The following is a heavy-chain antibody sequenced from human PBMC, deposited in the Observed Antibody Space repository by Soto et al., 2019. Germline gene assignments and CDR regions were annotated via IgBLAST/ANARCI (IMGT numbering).Heavy chain of an antibody. V-gene: IGHV4-59*08. Sequence: SETLSLTCTVSGGSISSYYWSWIRQPPGKGLEWIGYIYYIGSTNYNPSLKSRFPISVDTSKNHFSLKLSFVTAADTAVYYCARRYGDCFDYWGQGTLVTVSS. CDR1: GGSISSYY. J-gene: IGHJ4*02. CDR3: ARRYGDCFDY. D-gene: IGHD4-17*01. CDR2: IYYIGST.